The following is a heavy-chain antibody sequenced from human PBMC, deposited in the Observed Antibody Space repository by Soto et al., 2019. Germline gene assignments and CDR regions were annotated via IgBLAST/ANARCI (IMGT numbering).Heavy chain of an antibody. Sequence: RXSVKVSCKASGYTFTSYGISWVRQAPVQGLEWMGWISAYNGNTNYAQKLQGRVTMTTDTSTSTAYMELRSLRSDDTAVYYCARGITLVRGVIRGWFDPWGQGTLVTVYS. D-gene: IGHD3-10*01. CDR2: ISAYNGNT. CDR3: ARGITLVRGVIRGWFDP. CDR1: GYTFTSYG. J-gene: IGHJ5*02. V-gene: IGHV1-18*01.